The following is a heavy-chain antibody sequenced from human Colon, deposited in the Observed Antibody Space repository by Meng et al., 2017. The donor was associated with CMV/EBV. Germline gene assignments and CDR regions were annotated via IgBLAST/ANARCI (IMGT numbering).Heavy chain of an antibody. CDR1: GFTFDDYG. Sequence: GGSLRLSCEASGFTFDDYGMSWVRQAPGKGLEWVSGIIWNSGSTGYADSVKGRFTISRDNAKNSLYLQMNSLRAEDTAVYYCARDRNWIFDYWGRGTLVTVSS. J-gene: IGHJ4*02. D-gene: IGHD1-1*01. V-gene: IGHV3-20*04. CDR2: IIWNSGST. CDR3: ARDRNWIFDY.